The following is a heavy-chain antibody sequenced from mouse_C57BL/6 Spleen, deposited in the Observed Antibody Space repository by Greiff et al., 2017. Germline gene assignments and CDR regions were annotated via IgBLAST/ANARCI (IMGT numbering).Heavy chain of an antibody. CDR3: ARRGLGRACFAY. D-gene: IGHD4-1*01. V-gene: IGHV1-55*01. J-gene: IGHJ3*01. CDR1: GYTFTSYW. Sequence: QVQLQQPGAELVKPGASVKMSCKASGYTFTSYWITWVKQRPGQGLEWIGDIYPGSGSTNYNEKFKSKATLTVDTSSSTAYMQLSSLTSEDSAVYYCARRGLGRACFAYWGQGTLVTVSA. CDR2: IYPGSGST.